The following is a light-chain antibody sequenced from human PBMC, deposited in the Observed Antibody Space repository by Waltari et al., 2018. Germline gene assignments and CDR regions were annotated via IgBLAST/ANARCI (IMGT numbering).Light chain of an antibody. Sequence: QSALTQPASVSGSPGQSTTISCTGTSSDVGGYNYVSWYQHHPGKAPKHLIYEVTNRASGLSRRFSGAKTGTTGSLTISGRQAEGEAVYYSSSYRANRPVVFGGGTKRTV. V-gene: IGLV2-14*01. CDR2: EVT. CDR3: SSYRANRPVV. J-gene: IGLJ2*01. CDR1: SSDVGGYNY.